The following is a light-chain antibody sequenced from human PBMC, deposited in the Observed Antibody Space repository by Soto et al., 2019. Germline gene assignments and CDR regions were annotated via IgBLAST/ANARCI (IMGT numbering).Light chain of an antibody. V-gene: IGKV3-20*01. J-gene: IGKJ1*01. Sequence: ESVLMPSPDNLYLSPGERATLSCRASQSVSNNYLAWYQQKPGQAPRLLIYGASNRATGIPDRFSGSGSGTDFTLTISRLEPEDFAVYYCQQYGSSGTFGQGTKVDIK. CDR3: QQYGSSGT. CDR2: GAS. CDR1: QSVSNNY.